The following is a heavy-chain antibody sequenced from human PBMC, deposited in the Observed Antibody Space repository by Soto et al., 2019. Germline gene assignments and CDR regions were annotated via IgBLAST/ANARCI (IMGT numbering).Heavy chain of an antibody. V-gene: IGHV4-31*03. CDR3: ARVVSGSYPDY. CDR2: IYYSGST. Sequence: QVQLQESGPGLVKASQTLSLTCTVSGGTITTGGHFWSWIRQYPGKGLEWIGYIYYSGSTHYNPSLKSRVTISIDTSNNQFSLNLGSVTDARTAVYYCARVVSGSYPDYWGQGTLVNVSS. D-gene: IGHD1-26*01. CDR1: GGTITTGGHF. J-gene: IGHJ4*02.